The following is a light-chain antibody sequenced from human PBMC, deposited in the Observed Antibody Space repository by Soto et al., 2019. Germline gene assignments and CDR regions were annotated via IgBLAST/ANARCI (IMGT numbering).Light chain of an antibody. Sequence: DIQMTQSPSTLSASVGDRVTITCRATQSISSWLAWYQQKPGKAPKLLIYDASSLQSGVPSRFGGSGSGTECTLTISSLQPDDFATYYCQQYKSYPYTFGQGTKLDIK. J-gene: IGKJ2*01. CDR2: DAS. V-gene: IGKV1-5*01. CDR1: QSISSW. CDR3: QQYKSYPYT.